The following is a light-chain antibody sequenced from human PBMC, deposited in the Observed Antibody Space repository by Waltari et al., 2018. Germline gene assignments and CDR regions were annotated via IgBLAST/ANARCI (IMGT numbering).Light chain of an antibody. V-gene: IGLV7-43*01. CDR1: TWAVTSGSF. CDR3: LLFYGGAYV. CDR2: SAN. Sequence: QTVVTQEPSLTVSPGGTVPLTFASRTWAVTSGSFPTWFQQRPGQPPRSLIYSANNKHSWTPARFSGSLIGGKAALTLSGVQPEDEAEYYCLLFYGGAYVFGTGTKLTVL. J-gene: IGLJ1*01.